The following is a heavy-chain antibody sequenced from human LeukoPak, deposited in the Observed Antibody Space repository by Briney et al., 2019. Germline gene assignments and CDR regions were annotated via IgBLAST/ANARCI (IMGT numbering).Heavy chain of an antibody. CDR2: ISGSGGST. CDR3: AGDTYGDYSGYFDY. V-gene: IGHV3-23*01. J-gene: IGHJ4*02. D-gene: IGHD4-17*01. Sequence: GGSLRLSCAASGFTFSSYAMSWVRQAPGKGLEWVSAISGSGGSTYYADSVKGRFTISRDNAKNSLYLQMNSLRAEDTAVYYCAGDTYGDYSGYFDYWGQGTLVTVSP. CDR1: GFTFSSYA.